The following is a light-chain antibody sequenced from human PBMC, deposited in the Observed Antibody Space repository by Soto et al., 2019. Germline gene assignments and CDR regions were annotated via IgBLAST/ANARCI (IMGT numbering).Light chain of an antibody. CDR2: STS. CDR3: QQSYSAPVT. Sequence: DIQMTQSPSSLSASVGDRVTITCRASQTISSYVNCYQQKPGKAPRLLIYSTSTLQRGVPSRFSGSGSGTDFTLIISSLQPEDFATYYCQQSYSAPVTFGQGTRVEF. J-gene: IGKJ1*01. V-gene: IGKV1-39*01. CDR1: QTISSY.